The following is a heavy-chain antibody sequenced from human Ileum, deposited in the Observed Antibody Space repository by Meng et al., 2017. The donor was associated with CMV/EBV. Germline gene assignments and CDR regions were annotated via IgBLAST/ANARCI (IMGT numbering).Heavy chain of an antibody. V-gene: IGHV1-18*01. CDR3: ARGIDY. Sequence: QDQLVQTGGEERKPGASVKVSCKASGYTLTRQGITWVRQAPGQGLEWMGWINTNNGNTKYAWKFQGRVTMTTDTSTSTGYMELRSLRYDDTAVYYCARGIDYWGQGTLVTVSS. J-gene: IGHJ4*02. CDR1: GYTLTRQG. CDR2: INTNNGNT.